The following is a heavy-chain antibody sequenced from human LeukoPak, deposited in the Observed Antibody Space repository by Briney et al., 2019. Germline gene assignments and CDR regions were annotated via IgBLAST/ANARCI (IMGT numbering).Heavy chain of an antibody. V-gene: IGHV1-69*05. CDR3: AGDPPLTGDEGLDAFDI. D-gene: IGHD7-27*01. CDR1: GGTFSSYA. Sequence: GASVKVSCKASGGTFSSYAISWVRQAPGQGLEWMGGIIPIFGTANYAQKFQGRVTITTDESTSTAYMELSSLRSGDTAVYYCAGDPPLTGDEGLDAFDIWGQGTMVTVSS. CDR2: IIPIFGTA. J-gene: IGHJ3*02.